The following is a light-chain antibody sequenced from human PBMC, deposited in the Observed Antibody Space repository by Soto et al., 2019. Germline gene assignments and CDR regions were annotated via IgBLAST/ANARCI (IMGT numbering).Light chain of an antibody. V-gene: IGLV2-8*01. CDR2: EVT. J-gene: IGLJ3*02. CDR1: SSDVGTYNY. CDR3: SSHAASGV. Sequence: QSALTQPPSASGSPGQSVTISCTGTSSDVGTYNYVSWYQHHPGKAPKLIIYEVTNRPSGVPDRFSGSKSGNTASLTVSGLQPEDEANYYCSSHAASGVFGGGTQLTVL.